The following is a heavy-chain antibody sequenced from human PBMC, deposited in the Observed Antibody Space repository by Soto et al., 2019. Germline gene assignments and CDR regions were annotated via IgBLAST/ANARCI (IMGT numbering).Heavy chain of an antibody. CDR3: ARVSGYYYYYYGMDV. CDR1: GGSLSGYY. D-gene: IGHD3-9*01. V-gene: IGHV4-34*01. J-gene: IGHJ6*02. Sequence: PSETLSLTCAVYGGSLSGYYWSWIRQPPGKGLEWIGEINHSGSTNYNPSLKSRVTISVDTSKNQFSLKLSSVTAADTAVYYCARVSGYYYYYYGMDVWGQGTTVTVSS. CDR2: INHSGST.